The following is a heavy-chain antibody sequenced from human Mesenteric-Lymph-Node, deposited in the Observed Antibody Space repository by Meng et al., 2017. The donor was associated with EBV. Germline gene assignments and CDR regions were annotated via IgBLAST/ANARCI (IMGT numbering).Heavy chain of an antibody. CDR2: INYRGNT. Sequence: VQLQQWGAGLLKPWETLSLTCAVYGGSLSNYYWRWIRQPPGKGLEWIGEINYRGNTNYNPSLKSRVTVSVDTSKNQVSLKLNSVTAADTAIYYCAGAGYWRIDAWGRGTLVTVSS. D-gene: IGHD6-13*01. CDR1: GGSLSNYY. V-gene: IGHV4-34*01. CDR3: AGAGYWRIDA. J-gene: IGHJ5*02.